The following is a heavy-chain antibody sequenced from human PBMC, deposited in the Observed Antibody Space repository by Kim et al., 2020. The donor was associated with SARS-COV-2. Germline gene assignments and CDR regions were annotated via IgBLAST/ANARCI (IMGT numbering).Heavy chain of an antibody. Sequence: SETLSLTCNVSGASISKYFWHWIRQPPGKGLEWIGYIADSGTTNSSPSLKSRVTISADMSENQFSLKVTSVIAADTADYYCARGGEGHTPYYFDYWGQG. D-gene: IGHD3-10*01. CDR1: GASISKYF. CDR3: ARGGEGHTPYYFDY. J-gene: IGHJ4*02. V-gene: IGHV4-59*01. CDR2: IADSGTT.